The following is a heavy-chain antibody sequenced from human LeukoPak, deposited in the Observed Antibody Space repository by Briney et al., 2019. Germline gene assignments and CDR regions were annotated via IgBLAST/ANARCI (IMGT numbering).Heavy chain of an antibody. CDR2: ISSSGSTI. CDR1: GFTFSSYE. D-gene: IGHD6-19*01. Sequence: GGSLRLSCAASGFTFSSYEMNWVRQAPGKGLEWVSYISSSGSTIYYADSVKGRFTISRDNAKNSLYLQMNSLRAEDTAVYYCARARWYSSGWYYFDYWGQGTLVTVSS. J-gene: IGHJ4*02. V-gene: IGHV3-48*03. CDR3: ARARWYSSGWYYFDY.